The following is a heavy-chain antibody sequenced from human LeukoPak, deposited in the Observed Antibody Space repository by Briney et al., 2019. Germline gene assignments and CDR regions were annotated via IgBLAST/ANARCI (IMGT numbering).Heavy chain of an antibody. J-gene: IGHJ4*02. CDR2: INPSGGST. CDR1: GYTFTSYY. V-gene: IGHV1-46*01. CDR3: ARDPTMDIVVVVAAFVFGY. Sequence: ASVKVSCKASGYTFTSYYMHWVRQAPGQGLEWMGIINPSGGSTSYVQKFQGRVTMTRDTSTSTVYMELSSLRSEDTAVYYCARDPTMDIVVVVAAFVFGYWGQGTLVTVSS. D-gene: IGHD2-15*01.